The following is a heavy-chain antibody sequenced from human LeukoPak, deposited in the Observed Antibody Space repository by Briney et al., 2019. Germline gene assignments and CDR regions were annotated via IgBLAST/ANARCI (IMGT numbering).Heavy chain of an antibody. D-gene: IGHD3-16*02. CDR1: GGTFSSYA. CDR2: IIPILGIT. CDR3: ARAGDTFGGIILWLGYFYGMDV. J-gene: IGHJ6*02. Sequence: SVKVSCKASGGTFSSYALTWVRQATGQGLEWMGRIIPILGITNYAQKLQCRVTITADKSTSTAYMELSSLRSEDTAVYYGARAGDTFGGIILWLGYFYGMDVWGQGTTVTVSS. V-gene: IGHV1-69*04.